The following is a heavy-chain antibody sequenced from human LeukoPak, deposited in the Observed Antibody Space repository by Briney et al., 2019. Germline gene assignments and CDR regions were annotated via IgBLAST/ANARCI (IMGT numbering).Heavy chain of an antibody. Sequence: PSGTLSLTCAVSGGSISSGNWWSWVRQPPGKGLEWIGEIYHSGSTNYNPSLKSRVTISVDKSKNQFSLKLTSVTAADTAVYYCARESSRTGASPWCFDLWGRGTLVTVSS. CDR2: IYHSGST. CDR3: ARESSRTGASPWCFDL. V-gene: IGHV4-4*02. D-gene: IGHD2-8*02. J-gene: IGHJ2*01. CDR1: GGSISSGNW.